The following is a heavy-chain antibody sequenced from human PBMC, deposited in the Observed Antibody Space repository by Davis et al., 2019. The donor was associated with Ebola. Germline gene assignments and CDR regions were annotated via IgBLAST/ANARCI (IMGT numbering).Heavy chain of an antibody. CDR1: EFTFSYFG. Sequence: GESLKISCAASEFTFSYFGMHWVRQAPGKGLEWVTFISNDATGKFYADPVKGRFTISRDNSKNMLFLQMASLRAEDTAIYYCEKDSTGYGVTGMDLWGQGTTVTVSS. D-gene: IGHD3-9*01. CDR3: EKDSTGYGVTGMDL. J-gene: IGHJ6*02. V-gene: IGHV3-30*18. CDR2: ISNDATGK.